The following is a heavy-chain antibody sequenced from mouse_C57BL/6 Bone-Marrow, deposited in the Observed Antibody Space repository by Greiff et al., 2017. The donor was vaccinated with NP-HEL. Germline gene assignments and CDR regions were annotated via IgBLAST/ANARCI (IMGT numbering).Heavy chain of an antibody. V-gene: IGHV5-4*01. CDR2: ISDGGSYT. CDR1: GFTFSSYA. D-gene: IGHD1-1*01. Sequence: EVQRVESGGGLVKPGGSLKLSCAASGFTFSSYAMSWVRQTPEKRLEWVATISDGGSYTYYPDNVKGRFTISRDNAKNNLYLQMSHLKSEDTAMYYCAREGVITTVVATRDYAMDYWGQGTSVTVSS. J-gene: IGHJ4*01. CDR3: AREGVITTVVATRDYAMDY.